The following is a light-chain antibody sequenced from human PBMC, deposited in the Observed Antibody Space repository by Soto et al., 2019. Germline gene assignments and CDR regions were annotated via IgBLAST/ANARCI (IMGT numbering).Light chain of an antibody. V-gene: IGKV3-20*01. CDR2: GSS. Sequence: EIVLTQSPGTLSLSPGERATLSCRASQSIGSSFLAWYQQKPGQAPRLLIFGSSRRATGIPDRFSGSASGTDFTLTISRLEPEDAALYYCQEYGSSRTFGQGTKVEIK. CDR1: QSIGSSF. J-gene: IGKJ1*01. CDR3: QEYGSSRT.